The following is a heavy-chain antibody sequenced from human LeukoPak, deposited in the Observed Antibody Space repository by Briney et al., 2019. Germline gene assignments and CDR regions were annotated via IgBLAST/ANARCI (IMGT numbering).Heavy chain of an antibody. V-gene: IGHV1-18*01. CDR2: ISAYNGNT. CDR1: GYTFTSYG. D-gene: IGHD3-9*01. Sequence: VASVTVSFKASGYTFTSYGISWVRQAPGQGLEWMGWISAYNGNTNYAQKLQGRVTMTTDTSTSTAYMELRSLRSDDTAVYYCARDGERYFDWLLYTPRYMDVWGKGTTVTVSS. J-gene: IGHJ6*03. CDR3: ARDGERYFDWLLYTPRYMDV.